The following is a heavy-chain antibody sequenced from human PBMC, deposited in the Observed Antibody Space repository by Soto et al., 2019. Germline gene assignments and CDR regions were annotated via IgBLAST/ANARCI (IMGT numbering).Heavy chain of an antibody. CDR2: ISSSGSTI. V-gene: IGHV3-11*01. Sequence: QVQLVESGGGLVKPGGSLRLSCAASGFTFSDYYMSWIRQAPGKGLEWVSYISSSGSTIYYAYSVKGQFTISRENDKNSLYMQIISLRAEDTALYYCGGESTVPLEYSSSWVDYWGQGTLVTVSS. CDR3: GGESTVPLEYSSSWVDY. CDR1: GFTFSDYY. J-gene: IGHJ4*02. D-gene: IGHD6-6*01.